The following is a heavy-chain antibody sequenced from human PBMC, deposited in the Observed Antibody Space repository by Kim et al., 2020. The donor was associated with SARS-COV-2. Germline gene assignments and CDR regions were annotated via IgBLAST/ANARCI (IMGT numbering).Heavy chain of an antibody. CDR3: ARALPEYSYGYGWFDP. V-gene: IGHV1-2*06. J-gene: IGHJ5*02. CDR1: GYTFTGYY. Sequence: ASVKVSCKASGYTFTGYYMHWVRQAPGQGLEWMGRINPNSGCTNYAQKFQGRVTMTRDTSISTAYMELSRLRSDDTAVYYCARALPEYSYGYGWFDPWGQGTLVTVAS. CDR2: INPNSGCT. D-gene: IGHD5-18*01.